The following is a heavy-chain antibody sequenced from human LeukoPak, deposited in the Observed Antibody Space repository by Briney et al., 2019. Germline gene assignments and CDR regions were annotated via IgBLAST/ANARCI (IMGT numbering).Heavy chain of an antibody. D-gene: IGHD3-10*01. CDR1: GGSISSYY. CDR3: ARGAYYYGSGKIFHY. J-gene: IGHJ4*02. V-gene: IGHV4-4*07. Sequence: SETLSLTCTVSGGSISSYYWSWIRQPAGKGLEWIGRIYTSGSTNYNPSLKSRVTMSVDTSKNQFSLKLSSVTAADTAVYYCARGAYYYGSGKIFHYWGQGTLVTVSS. CDR2: IYTSGST.